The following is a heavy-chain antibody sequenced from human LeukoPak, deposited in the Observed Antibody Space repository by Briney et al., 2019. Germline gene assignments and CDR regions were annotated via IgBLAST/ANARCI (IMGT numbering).Heavy chain of an antibody. J-gene: IGHJ5*02. CDR2: IYYSGST. CDR3: ARDRIAVAGTRAWFDP. Sequence: SETLSLTCTVSGGSISSYYWSWIRQPPGKGLEWIGYIYYSGSTNYNPSLKSRVTISVDTSKNQFSLKLSSVTAADTAVYYCARDRIAVAGTRAWFDPWGQGTLVTVSS. V-gene: IGHV4-59*12. D-gene: IGHD6-19*01. CDR1: GGSISSYY.